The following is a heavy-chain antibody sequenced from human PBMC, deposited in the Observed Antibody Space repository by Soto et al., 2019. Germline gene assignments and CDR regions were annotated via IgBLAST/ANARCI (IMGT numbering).Heavy chain of an antibody. CDR2: ISSNSNYM. Sequence: EVQLVESGGGLVKPGGSLRLSCAASGFTFSSYTMHWVRQAPGKGPEWVSSISSNSNYMYYTDFVKGRFTISRDNAENSLFLQMNSLRAEDTAVYYWVRDPVNHPSGLDVWGQGTTVTVSS. CDR1: GFTFSSYT. V-gene: IGHV3-21*01. CDR3: VRDPVNHPSGLDV. D-gene: IGHD3-16*02. J-gene: IGHJ6*02.